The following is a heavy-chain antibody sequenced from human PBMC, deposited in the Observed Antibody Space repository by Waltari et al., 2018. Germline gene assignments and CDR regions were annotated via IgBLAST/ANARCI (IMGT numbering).Heavy chain of an antibody. CDR3: AGDGDDRWLVLY. CDR2: ISSSSSYI. CDR1: GFTFSSYS. J-gene: IGHJ4*02. V-gene: IGHV3-21*01. D-gene: IGHD6-19*01. Sequence: EVQLVESGGGLVKPGGSLRLSCAASGFTFSSYSMNWVRQAPGKGLEWVSSISSSSSYIDYADSVKGRFTSSRDNAKNSLYLQMNSLRAEDTAVYYCAGDGDDRWLVLYWGQGTLVTVSS.